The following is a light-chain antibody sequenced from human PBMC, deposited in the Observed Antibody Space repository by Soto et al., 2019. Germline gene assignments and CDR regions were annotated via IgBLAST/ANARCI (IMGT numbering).Light chain of an antibody. CDR3: QQYNVWPLT. Sequence: EIVLTQSPATLSVSPGDRATLSCRASQSVSSNLAWYQQKPGQTPKLLIYVASTRATGIPSRFSGNGSGNEFNLTNNSLQSEDCSVYYCQQYNVWPLTFGGGTKVEFK. J-gene: IGKJ4*01. CDR1: QSVSSN. CDR2: VAS. V-gene: IGKV3-15*01.